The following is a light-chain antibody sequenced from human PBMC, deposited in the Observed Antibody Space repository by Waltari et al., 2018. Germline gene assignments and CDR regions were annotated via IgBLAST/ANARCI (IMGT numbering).Light chain of an antibody. CDR1: SNDVGGYTY. CDR2: DVS. CDR3: SSYTSSLTLV. V-gene: IGLV2-14*03. Sequence: QSALTQPASVSGSPGQSITLSCTGTSNDVGGYTYVSWYQHHPGKAPKLMIYDVSNRPSGVSNRFSGSKSGNTASLTISGLQAEDEADYYCSSYTSSLTLVFGGGTKLTVL. J-gene: IGLJ3*02.